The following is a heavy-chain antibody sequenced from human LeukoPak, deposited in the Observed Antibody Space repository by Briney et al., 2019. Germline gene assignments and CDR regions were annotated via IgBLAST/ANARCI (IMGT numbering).Heavy chain of an antibody. D-gene: IGHD4-23*01. CDR2: INPSSGDT. CDR1: GYTFGAYY. V-gene: IGHV1-2*02. CDR3: ARDVHDYGGNSGFDY. Sequence: ASVKASSTASGYTFGAYYMHWVGQAPGQGLEWMGWINPSSGDTNYAQKFRGRVTVTRDASIITAYMELSWVRAGDTAIYYCARDVHDYGGNSGFDYWGQGSLVIVSS. J-gene: IGHJ4*02.